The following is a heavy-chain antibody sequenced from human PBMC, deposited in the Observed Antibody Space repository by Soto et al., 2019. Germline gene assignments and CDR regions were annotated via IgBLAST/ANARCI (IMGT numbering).Heavy chain of an antibody. Sequence: ASVKVSCKASGYTFSSFDISWVRQAPGQGLESMGWISAFNGNTKYAQKLQGRVTMTTDTSTSTAYMELGSLRSDDTAVYYCARGGNIVLVPAAGHYFHYYGMDVWGQGTTVTVSS. J-gene: IGHJ6*02. CDR2: ISAFNGNT. V-gene: IGHV1-18*01. CDR1: GYTFSSFD. D-gene: IGHD2-2*01. CDR3: ARGGNIVLVPAAGHYFHYYGMDV.